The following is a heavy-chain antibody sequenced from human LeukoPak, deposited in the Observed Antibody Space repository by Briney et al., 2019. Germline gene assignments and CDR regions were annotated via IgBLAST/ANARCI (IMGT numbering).Heavy chain of an antibody. CDR1: GFTVRNNY. CDR3: ARGVSSGHLYFDY. J-gene: IGHJ4*02. V-gene: IGHV3-53*01. Sequence: GGSLRLSCAASGFTVRNNYMSWVRQAPGKGLEWVSVIYSGGSTYYADSVKGRFTISRDNSKNTLYPQMNSLRAEDTAVYYCARGVSSGHLYFDYWGQGTLATVSS. D-gene: IGHD6-19*01. CDR2: IYSGGST.